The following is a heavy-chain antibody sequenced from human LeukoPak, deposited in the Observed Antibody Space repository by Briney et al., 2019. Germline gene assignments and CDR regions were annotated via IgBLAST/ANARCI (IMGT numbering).Heavy chain of an antibody. CDR3: ATSRHYYGSGSTLTPYYYYMDV. CDR1: GGSFSGYY. CDR2: ITDSGST. J-gene: IGHJ6*03. V-gene: IGHV4-34*01. Sequence: SETLSLTCAVYGGSFSGYYWSWIRQPPGKGLEWIGEITDSGSTNYNPSLKSRVTISVDTSKNQFSLRLTSVTAADTAVYFCATSRHYYGSGSTLTPYYYYMDVWGKGTTVTVSS. D-gene: IGHD3-10*01.